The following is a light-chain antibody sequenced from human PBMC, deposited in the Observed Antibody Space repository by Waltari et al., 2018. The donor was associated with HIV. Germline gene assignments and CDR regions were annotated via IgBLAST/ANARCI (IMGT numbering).Light chain of an antibody. CDR2: EVS. CDR3: SSYTSSKTRV. CDR1: SSDVGGYNY. Sequence: QSALTQPASVSGSPGQSITISRTGTSSDVGGYNYVSWYQQHPGKAPKLMIYEVSNRPSGVSNRFSGSKSGNTASLTISVLQAEDEADYYCSSYTSSKTRVFGGGTKLTVL. V-gene: IGLV2-14*01. J-gene: IGLJ2*01.